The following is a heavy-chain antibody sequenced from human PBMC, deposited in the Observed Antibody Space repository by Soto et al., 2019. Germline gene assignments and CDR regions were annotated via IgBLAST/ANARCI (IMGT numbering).Heavy chain of an antibody. CDR3: ARDLYSGFDLGY. CDR1: GFTFSTYG. Sequence: GGSLRLSCAASGFTFSTYGFHWVRQAPGKGLEWVAYIWYSGSNKYYGDSVKGRFTISRDDAKNSLYLQMNSLRDEDTAVYYCARDLYSGFDLGYWGQGTLVTVSS. V-gene: IGHV3-33*01. D-gene: IGHD5-12*01. J-gene: IGHJ4*02. CDR2: IWYSGSNK.